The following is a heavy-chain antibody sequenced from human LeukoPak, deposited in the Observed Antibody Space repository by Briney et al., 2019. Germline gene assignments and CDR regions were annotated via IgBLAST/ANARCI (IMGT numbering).Heavy chain of an antibody. CDR3: ARGSCSGGSCYWFDP. Sequence: SETLSLTCTVSGASISPDYWSWIRQPPGKGLEWIGYIYYSGSTNYNPSLKSRVTISVDTSKNQFSLKLSSVTAADTAVYYCARGSCSGGSCYWFDPWGQGTLVTVSS. V-gene: IGHV4-59*01. D-gene: IGHD2-15*01. CDR2: IYYSGST. J-gene: IGHJ5*02. CDR1: GASISPDY.